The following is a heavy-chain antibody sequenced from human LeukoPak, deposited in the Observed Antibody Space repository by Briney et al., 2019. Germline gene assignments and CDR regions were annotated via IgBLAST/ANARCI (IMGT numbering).Heavy chain of an antibody. CDR1: GFTFNNYV. V-gene: IGHV3-23*01. D-gene: IGHD2/OR15-2a*01. CDR3: AKETWLKEYYFDY. CDR2: ITDSSTST. J-gene: IGHJ4*02. Sequence: GGSLRLSCAASGFTFNNYVMNWVLQAPGKGLEWVSAITDSSTSTYYADSVKGRFTISRDNSKNTLYLQMNSLRAEDTAVYYCAKETWLKEYYFDYWGQGTLVTVSS.